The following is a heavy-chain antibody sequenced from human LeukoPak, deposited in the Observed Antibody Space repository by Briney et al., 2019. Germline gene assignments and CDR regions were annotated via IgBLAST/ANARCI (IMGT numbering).Heavy chain of an antibody. CDR2: IYYSGSNSGST. D-gene: IGHD5-18*01. CDR1: GGSVSSGPYY. Sequence: SETLSLTCTVSGGSVSSGPYYWSWIRQPPGKGLEWIGYIYYSGSNSGSTNYNPSLKSRVTISVDTSKNQFSLKRSSVTAADTAMYYCASGYSFGYYYWGQGTLVTVSS. CDR3: ASGYSFGYYY. J-gene: IGHJ4*02. V-gene: IGHV4-61*01.